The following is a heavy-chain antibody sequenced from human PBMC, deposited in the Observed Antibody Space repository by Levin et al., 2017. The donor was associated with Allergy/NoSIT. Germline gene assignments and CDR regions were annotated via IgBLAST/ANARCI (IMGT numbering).Heavy chain of an antibody. CDR1: GSTFTSYY. D-gene: IGHD3-22*01. CDR3: AREPGAGGKIDYYDSSGYYPPDDY. V-gene: IGHV1-46*01. Sequence: GESLKISCKASGSTFTSYYMHWVRQAPGQGLEWMGIINPSGGSTSYAQKFQGRVTMTRDTSTSTVYMELSSLRSEDTAVYYCAREPGAGGKIDYYDSSGYYPPDDYWGQGTLVTVSS. CDR2: INPSGGST. J-gene: IGHJ4*02.